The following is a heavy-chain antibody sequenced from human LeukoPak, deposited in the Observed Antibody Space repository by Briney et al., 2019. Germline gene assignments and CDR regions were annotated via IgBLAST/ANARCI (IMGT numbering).Heavy chain of an antibody. D-gene: IGHD6-19*01. Sequence: SETLSLTCTVSGGSISNYYWNWIRQPPGQGLEWIGHIYYSGSTYYNPSLKSRVTISVDTSKNQFSLKLSSVTAADTAVYYCAREGGIAVAGDFDYWGQGTLVTVSS. CDR1: GGSISNYY. CDR3: AREGGIAVAGDFDY. J-gene: IGHJ4*02. CDR2: IYYSGST. V-gene: IGHV4-59*12.